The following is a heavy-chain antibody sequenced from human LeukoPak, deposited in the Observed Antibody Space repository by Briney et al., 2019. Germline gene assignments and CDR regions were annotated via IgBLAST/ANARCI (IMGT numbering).Heavy chain of an antibody. Sequence: RASVKVSCKASGYTFTSYGISWVRQAPGQGLEWMGWINAYNGNTNYAQKLQGRVTMTTDTSTSTAYMELRSLRSDDTAVYYCAREGRMDTAMVHLPPDYWGQGTLVTVSS. D-gene: IGHD5-18*01. CDR3: AREGRMDTAMVHLPPDY. CDR2: INAYNGNT. CDR1: GYTFTSYG. J-gene: IGHJ4*02. V-gene: IGHV1-18*01.